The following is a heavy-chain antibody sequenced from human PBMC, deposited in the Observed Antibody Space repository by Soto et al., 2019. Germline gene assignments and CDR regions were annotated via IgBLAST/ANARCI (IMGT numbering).Heavy chain of an antibody. CDR3: ATRGVDCSNSVCHLTRRWFDP. CDR1: GYTLSELF. V-gene: IGHV1-24*01. J-gene: IGHJ5*02. CDR2: FDPEDGEA. D-gene: IGHD2-8*01. Sequence: QVQLVQSGAEVKKPGASVKVSCKVSGYTLSELFMHWVRQAPGKGLEWMGGFDPEDGEAIYAQKFQGRVTMTGDTSTDIAYMELSSLRSEDTAVYYCATRGVDCSNSVCHLTRRWFDPWGQGTRVTVSS.